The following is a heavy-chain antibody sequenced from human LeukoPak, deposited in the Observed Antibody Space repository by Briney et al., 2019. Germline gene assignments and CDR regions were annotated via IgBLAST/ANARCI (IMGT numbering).Heavy chain of an antibody. CDR2: ISSSSSTI. D-gene: IGHD3/OR15-3a*01. CDR1: GFTFSSYS. J-gene: IGHJ4*02. V-gene: IGHV3-48*01. CDR3: ARADGTGGPYDY. Sequence: GGSLRLSCAASGFTFSSYSINWVRQAAGKGLEWVSYISSSSSTINCADSVKGRFTISRDNSKNTLFLQMNSLRAEDTAVYYCARADGTGGPYDYWGQGTLVTVSS.